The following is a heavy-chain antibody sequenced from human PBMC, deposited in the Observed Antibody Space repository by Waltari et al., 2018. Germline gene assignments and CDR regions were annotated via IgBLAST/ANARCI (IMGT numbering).Heavy chain of an antibody. D-gene: IGHD3-10*01. Sequence: QVQLVESGGGVVQPGRSLRLSCPASGFTFSNFGMHWVRQAPGKGLEWVAVIWYDGSNKNYVDYEKGRYNIARDNSKNTLYLKMNSLRAEDTAVYYCARDWLGRVDYWGQGTLVTVSS. V-gene: IGHV3-33*01. CDR3: ARDWLGRVDY. CDR2: IWYDGSNK. J-gene: IGHJ4*02. CDR1: GFTFSNFG.